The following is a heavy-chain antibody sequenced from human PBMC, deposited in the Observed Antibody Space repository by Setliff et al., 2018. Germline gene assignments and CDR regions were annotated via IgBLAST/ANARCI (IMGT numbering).Heavy chain of an antibody. CDR1: GYTFTSYA. J-gene: IGHJ5*02. D-gene: IGHD3-3*01. CDR3: ARDTYIGDFWSGYYIQGQFDP. Sequence: ASVKVSCKASGYTFTSYAMHWVRQAPGQRLEWMGWINAGNGNTKYSQKFQGRVTITRDTSANTAYMELSSLRSEDTAVYYYARDTYIGDFWSGYYIQGQFDPWGQGTLVTVS. CDR2: INAGNGNT. V-gene: IGHV1-3*01.